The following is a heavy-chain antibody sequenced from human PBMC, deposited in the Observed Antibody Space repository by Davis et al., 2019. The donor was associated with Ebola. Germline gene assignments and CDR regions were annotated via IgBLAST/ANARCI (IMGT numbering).Heavy chain of an antibody. J-gene: IGHJ3*02. Sequence: PSETLSLTCTVSGGSISSYYWSWIRQPPGKGLEWIGYIYYSGSTDYNPSLKSRVTISVDTSKNQFSLKLSSVTAADTAVYYCAGDILTGYDAFDIWGQGTMVTVSS. V-gene: IGHV4-59*01. CDR2: IYYSGST. D-gene: IGHD3-9*01. CDR1: GGSISSYY. CDR3: AGDILTGYDAFDI.